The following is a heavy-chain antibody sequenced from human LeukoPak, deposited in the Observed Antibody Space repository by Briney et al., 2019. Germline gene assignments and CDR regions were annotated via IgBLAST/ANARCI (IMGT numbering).Heavy chain of an antibody. CDR1: GGSISSSSYY. V-gene: IGHV4-39*07. J-gene: IGHJ4*02. CDR3: ARESRLITYYYDSSGYYYFDY. D-gene: IGHD3-22*01. Sequence: PSETLSLTCTVSGGSISSSSYYWGWIRQPPGKGLEWIGSIYYSGSTYYNPSLKSRVTISVDTSKNQFSLKLSSVTAADTAVYYCARESRLITYYYDSSGYYYFDYWGQGTLVTVSS. CDR2: IYYSGST.